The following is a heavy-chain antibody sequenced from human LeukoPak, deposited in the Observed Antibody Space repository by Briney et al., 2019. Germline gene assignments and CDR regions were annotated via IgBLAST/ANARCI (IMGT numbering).Heavy chain of an antibody. V-gene: IGHV3-21*01. CDR3: ARRPNGDYPPDY. Sequence: GGALRLSCAASGFTFSSNSMNWVRQAPGKGLEWVSFISGSGSYINYADSVKGRFTISRDNAKNSLYLQMNSLRVEDTAMYYCARRPNGDYPPDYWGQGTLVTVSS. CDR1: GFTFSSNS. CDR2: ISGSGSYI. D-gene: IGHD4-17*01. J-gene: IGHJ4*02.